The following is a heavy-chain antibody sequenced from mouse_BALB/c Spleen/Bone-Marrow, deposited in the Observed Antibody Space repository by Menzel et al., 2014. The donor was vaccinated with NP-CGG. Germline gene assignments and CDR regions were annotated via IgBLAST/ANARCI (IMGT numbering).Heavy chain of an antibody. V-gene: IGHV5-6*01. Sequence: EVKLVESGGDLVKPGGSLKLSCAASGFTFSSYGMSWVRQTPDKRLEWVATISSGGSYTYYPDSVKGRFTISRDNAKNTLYLQMSSLKSEDTAMYYCARQTYYDYDGYSDYWGQGTTLTVSS. CDR1: GFTFSSYG. CDR2: ISSGGSYT. CDR3: ARQTYYDYDGYSDY. D-gene: IGHD2-4*01. J-gene: IGHJ2*01.